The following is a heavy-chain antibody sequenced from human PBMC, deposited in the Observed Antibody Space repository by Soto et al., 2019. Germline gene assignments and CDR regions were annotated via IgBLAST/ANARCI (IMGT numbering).Heavy chain of an antibody. J-gene: IGHJ4*02. D-gene: IGHD2-2*01. CDR1: GYTFTSYD. CDR2: MNPNIGNT. V-gene: IGHV1-8*01. CDR3: ARRFAAASDY. Sequence: QVQLVQSGAEVKKPGASVKVSCKASGYTFTSYDINRVRQATGQGLEWMGWMNPNIGNTDYAQKFQGRITMTRNTSISTAYMELSSLSSEDTAVYYCARRFAAASDYWGQGTLLTVSS.